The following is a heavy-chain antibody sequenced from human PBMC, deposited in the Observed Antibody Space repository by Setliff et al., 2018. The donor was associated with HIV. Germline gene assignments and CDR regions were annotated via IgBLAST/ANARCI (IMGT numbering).Heavy chain of an antibody. D-gene: IGHD5-12*01. CDR3: ARQNSGYAPGPFDY. Sequence: SETLSLTCGVSGYSISSGYYWGWIRQPPGKGLEWIGYIHYTGSTTYNPSLKSRVTISVDTSKNQFSLELSSVTAADTAVYYCARQNSGYAPGPFDYWGQGILVTVSS. J-gene: IGHJ4*02. CDR1: GYSISSGYY. V-gene: IGHV4-38-2*01. CDR2: IHYTGST.